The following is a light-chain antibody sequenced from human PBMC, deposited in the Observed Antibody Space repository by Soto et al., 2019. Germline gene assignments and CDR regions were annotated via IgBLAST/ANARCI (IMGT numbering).Light chain of an antibody. V-gene: IGLV2-14*02. CDR2: EVS. CDR1: SSDVGSYNL. Sequence: QSALTQPASVSGSPGQSITISCTGTSSDVGSYNLVSWYQQHPGKAPKLMIYEVSKRPSGVSNRFSGSKSGTSASLAISGLQSEDEADYYCAAWDDSLNGPVFGGGTKLTVL. CDR3: AAWDDSLNGPV. J-gene: IGLJ2*01.